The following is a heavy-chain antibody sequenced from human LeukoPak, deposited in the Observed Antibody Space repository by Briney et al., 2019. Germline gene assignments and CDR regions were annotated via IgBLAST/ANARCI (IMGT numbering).Heavy chain of an antibody. D-gene: IGHD1-26*01. CDR2: ISSSSSYI. CDR3: ARLSGSYFGLDY. CDR1: GFTSSSYS. V-gene: IGHV3-21*01. J-gene: IGHJ4*02. Sequence: GGSLRLSCAASGFTSSSYSMNWVHQAPGKGLEWVSSISSSSSYIYYADSVKGRFTISRDNAKNSLYLQMNSLRAEDTAVYYCARLSGSYFGLDYWGQGTLVTVSS.